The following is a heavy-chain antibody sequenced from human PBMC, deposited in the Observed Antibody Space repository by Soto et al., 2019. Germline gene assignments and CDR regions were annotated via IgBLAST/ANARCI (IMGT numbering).Heavy chain of an antibody. Sequence: SETLSLTCTVSGGSISSYYWSWIRQPPGKGLEWIGYIYYSGSTNYNPSLKSRVTISVDTSKNQFSLKLSSVTAADTAVYYCARGLGDYEWLYFQHWGQGTLVTVSS. CDR2: IYYSGST. CDR1: GGSISSYY. CDR3: ARGLGDYEWLYFQH. J-gene: IGHJ1*01. V-gene: IGHV4-59*01. D-gene: IGHD4-17*01.